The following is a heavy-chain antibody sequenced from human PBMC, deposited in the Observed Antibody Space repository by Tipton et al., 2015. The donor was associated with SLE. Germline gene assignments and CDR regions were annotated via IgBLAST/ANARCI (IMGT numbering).Heavy chain of an antibody. Sequence: LRLSCTVSGDSMSGFSWSWVRQPPGKGLEWIAYVYYSGRTNYNASLKSRVTISLDRSKNQFSLRVNSVTAADTAVYFCARHGVGYSSPVQDFDVWGQGTTVTVSS. D-gene: IGHD2-8*01. CDR1: GDSMSGFS. CDR2: VYYSGRT. V-gene: IGHV4-59*08. CDR3: ARHGVGYSSPVQDFDV. J-gene: IGHJ6*02.